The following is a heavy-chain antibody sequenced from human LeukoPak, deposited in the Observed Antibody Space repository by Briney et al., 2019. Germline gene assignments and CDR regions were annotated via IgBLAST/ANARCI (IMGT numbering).Heavy chain of an antibody. CDR3: AKNGGSQCYSHLDS. CDR2: TSDSGGST. D-gene: IGHD2-15*01. J-gene: IGHJ4*02. V-gene: IGHV3-23*01. CDR1: GFTFSSYA. Sequence: QTGGSLRLSCAASGFTFSSYAMSWVRQAPGKGLEWVSGTSDSGGSTYYAGSVKGRFTISRDNSKNTLYLQMNSLRVEDTAVYYCAKNGGSQCYSHLDSWGQGTLVTVSS.